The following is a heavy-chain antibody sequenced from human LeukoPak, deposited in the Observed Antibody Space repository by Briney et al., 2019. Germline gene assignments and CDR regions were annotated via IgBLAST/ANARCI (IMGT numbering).Heavy chain of an antibody. V-gene: IGHV3-30*18. J-gene: IGHJ6*03. Sequence: GGSLRLSCAASGFTFSNYGMHWVRQAPGKGLEWVAVISYDGSNKYYADSVKGRFTISIDNSKNTLYLQVNSLRAEDTAVYYCAKGHYMDVWGKGTTVTVSS. CDR1: GFTFSNYG. CDR3: AKGHYMDV. CDR2: ISYDGSNK.